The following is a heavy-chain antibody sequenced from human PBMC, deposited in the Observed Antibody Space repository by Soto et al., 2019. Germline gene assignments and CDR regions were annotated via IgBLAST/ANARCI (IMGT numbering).Heavy chain of an antibody. CDR2: TYYRSIWQT. CDR3: TRLVGNSWLDH. V-gene: IGHV6-1*01. D-gene: IGHD6-6*01. CDR1: GESVSSNDAV. Sequence: QVQLQQSGPGLVKPSQTLSLTCAISGESVSSNDAVWNWIRQSPSRGLEWLGRTYYRSIWQTEYAVSVKGRMTINPDASKNQFSLQVHYVTPEDTAMYYCTRLVGNSWLDHWCQGTLVTVSA. J-gene: IGHJ5*02.